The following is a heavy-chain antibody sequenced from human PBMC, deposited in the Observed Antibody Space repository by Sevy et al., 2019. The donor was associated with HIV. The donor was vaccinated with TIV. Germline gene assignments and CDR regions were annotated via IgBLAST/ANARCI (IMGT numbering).Heavy chain of an antibody. CDR2: ITSSSDYI. CDR3: ARDRRTLNYYASSGYNYYFDY. V-gene: IGHV3-11*06. J-gene: IGHJ4*02. CDR1: GFTFSDYY. D-gene: IGHD3-22*01. Sequence: GGSLRLSCAASGFTFSDYYMSWIRQAPGKGLEWVSSITSSSDYIYDADSVKGRFTISRDNAKNSLYLQMNSLRAEDTAVYYCARDRRTLNYYASSGYNYYFDYWGQGTLVTVSS.